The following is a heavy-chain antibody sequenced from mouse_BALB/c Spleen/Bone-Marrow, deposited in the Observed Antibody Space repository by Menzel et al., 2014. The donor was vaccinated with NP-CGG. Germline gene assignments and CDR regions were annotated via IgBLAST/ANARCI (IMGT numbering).Heavy chain of an antibody. J-gene: IGHJ2*01. Sequence: DVKLVESGGGLVQPGGSRKLSCAASGFTFSSFGMHWVRQTPEKGLEWVAYISSGSSTIYYADTVKGRLTISRDNPKNTLFLQVTSLRSEDTAMYYCTRGGNWDDFDYWGQGTTLTVSS. CDR2: ISSGSSTI. D-gene: IGHD4-1*01. CDR1: GFTFSSFG. V-gene: IGHV5-17*02. CDR3: TRGGNWDDFDY.